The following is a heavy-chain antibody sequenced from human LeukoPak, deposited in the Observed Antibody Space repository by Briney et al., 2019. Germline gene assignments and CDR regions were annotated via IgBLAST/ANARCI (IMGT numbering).Heavy chain of an antibody. V-gene: IGHV1-69*13. D-gene: IGHD3-22*01. J-gene: IGHJ3*02. CDR3: ARAFDSRDAFDI. CDR2: IIPIFGTA. Sequence: SVKVSCKSSGGTFSSYAISWVRQAPGQGLEWMGGIIPIFGTANYAQKFQGRVTITADESTSTAYMELSSLRSEDTAVYYCARAFDSRDAFDIWGQGTMVTVSS. CDR1: GGTFSSYA.